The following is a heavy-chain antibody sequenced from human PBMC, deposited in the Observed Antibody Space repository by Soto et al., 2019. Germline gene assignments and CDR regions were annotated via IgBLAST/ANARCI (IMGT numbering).Heavy chain of an antibody. J-gene: IGHJ4*02. V-gene: IGHV3-23*01. D-gene: IGHD1-26*01. CDR1: GFTFYNYA. CDR2: ISSDATKT. CDR3: AKDQIWEVPHFFDH. Sequence: GGSLRLSCAASGFTFYNYAMTWVRQAPGKGPEWVSTISSDATKTYYADSVKGRFTISRDFSKNTLYLQMSSLRAEDTAIYYCAKDQIWEVPHFFDHWGQGTLVTVSS.